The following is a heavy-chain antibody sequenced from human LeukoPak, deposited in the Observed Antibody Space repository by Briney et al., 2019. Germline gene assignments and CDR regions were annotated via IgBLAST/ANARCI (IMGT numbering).Heavy chain of an antibody. CDR2: TSGSGGNT. V-gene: IGHV3-23*01. Sequence: GGSLRLSCPASGLTLRGYDMSGVGQAPGKGLGGVAATSGSGGNTYYADSVKGRFTISRDNSKNTLYLQMNSLRAEDTAVYYCAKEYSGYDFDYWGQGTLVTVSS. D-gene: IGHD5-12*01. J-gene: IGHJ4*02. CDR3: AKEYSGYDFDY. CDR1: GLTLRGYD.